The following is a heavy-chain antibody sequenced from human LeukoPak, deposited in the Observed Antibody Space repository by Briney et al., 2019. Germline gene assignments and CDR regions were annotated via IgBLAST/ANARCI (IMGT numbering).Heavy chain of an antibody. CDR3: ARDSGTTGEVKFDP. CDR1: GVSITSYY. D-gene: IGHD3-10*01. Sequence: SETLSLTCTVSGVSITSYYWSWIRQPAGKGLEWIGRIYTSGSTNYNPSLKSRVTMSVDTSKNQFSLKLCSVTAADTAVYYCARDSGTTGEVKFDPWGQGTLVTVSS. V-gene: IGHV4-4*07. J-gene: IGHJ5*02. CDR2: IYTSGST.